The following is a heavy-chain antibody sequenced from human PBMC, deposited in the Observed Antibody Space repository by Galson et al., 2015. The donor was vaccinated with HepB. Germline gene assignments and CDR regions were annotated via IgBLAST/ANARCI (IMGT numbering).Heavy chain of an antibody. D-gene: IGHD4-17*01. Sequence: SLRLSCAASGFTLSDYYMSWIRQAPGKGLEWLSYISSSTIYTNYADSVKGRFTNSRDNVKNSMYLQMNSLRAEDTAVYYCARVADSDYGDHAHFDSWGLGTLVTVSS. CDR1: GFTLSDYY. CDR2: ISSSTIYT. J-gene: IGHJ4*02. CDR3: ARVADSDYGDHAHFDS. V-gene: IGHV3-11*06.